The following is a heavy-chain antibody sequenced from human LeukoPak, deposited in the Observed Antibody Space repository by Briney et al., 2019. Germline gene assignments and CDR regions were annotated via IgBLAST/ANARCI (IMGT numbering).Heavy chain of an antibody. V-gene: IGHV4-34*01. J-gene: IGHJ4*02. Sequence: SETLSLTCAVYGGSFSGYYWSWIRQPPGKGLEWIGEINHSGSTNYNPSLKSRVTISVDTSKTQFSLKLSSVTAADTAVYYCAREPGIAVAGTLDSWGQGTLVTVSS. CDR1: GGSFSGYY. D-gene: IGHD6-19*01. CDR3: AREPGIAVAGTLDS. CDR2: INHSGST.